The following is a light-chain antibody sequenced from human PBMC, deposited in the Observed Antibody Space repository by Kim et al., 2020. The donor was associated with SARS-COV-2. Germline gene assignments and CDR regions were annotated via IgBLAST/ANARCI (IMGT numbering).Light chain of an antibody. CDR1: QSVGSSL. CDR2: EAF. V-gene: IGKV3-20*01. J-gene: IGKJ2*01. Sequence: LCPGERATLSCRASQSVGSSLLAGYQQKPGQAPRLLIYEAFKRVAGIPDRFSGSGSGTDFTLTISRPGPEDFAMYYCQQYGSTPYTFGQGTKLEIK. CDR3: QQYGSTPYT.